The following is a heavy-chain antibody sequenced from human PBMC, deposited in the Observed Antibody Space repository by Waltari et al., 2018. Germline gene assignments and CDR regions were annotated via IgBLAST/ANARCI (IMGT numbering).Heavy chain of an antibody. J-gene: IGHJ4*02. Sequence: QVQLVESGGGVVQPGRSLRLSCAASGFTFSSYAMHWVRQAPGKGLEWVAVISDDGSNKYYADSVKGRFTISRDNSKNTLYLQMNSLRAEDTAVYYCASGGAKKNFDYWGQGTLVTVSS. CDR2: ISDDGSNK. V-gene: IGHV3-30-3*01. CDR3: ASGGAKKNFDY. CDR1: GFTFSSYA. D-gene: IGHD1-26*01.